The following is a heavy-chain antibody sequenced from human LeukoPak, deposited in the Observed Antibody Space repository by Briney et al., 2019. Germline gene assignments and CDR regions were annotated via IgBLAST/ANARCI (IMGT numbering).Heavy chain of an antibody. J-gene: IGHJ5*02. CDR1: GYTFTSYG. V-gene: IGHV1-18*01. CDR3: ARASGIVVVPAASDWFDT. Sequence: AAVKVSCKDSGYTFTSYGISWVRQAPGQGLEGMGWISAYNGNTNYEQTLQGRVTMTTDTSTSTAYMELRSLRSDDTAVYYCARASGIVVVPAASDWFDTWGQGTLVTVSS. CDR2: ISAYNGNT. D-gene: IGHD2-2*01.